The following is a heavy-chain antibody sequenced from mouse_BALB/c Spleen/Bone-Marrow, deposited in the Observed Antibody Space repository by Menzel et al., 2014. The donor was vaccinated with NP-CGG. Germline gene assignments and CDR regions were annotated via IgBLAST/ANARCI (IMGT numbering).Heavy chain of an antibody. J-gene: IGHJ1*01. CDR3: ARVYGWYFDV. D-gene: IGHD1-1*01. Sequence: EVQRVESGGGLVQPGGSLKLSCVASGFTFSSYGMSWVRQTPDKRLELVATINNNGGSTYYPDSVKGQFTISRDNAKNTLYLQMSSLKSEDTAMYYCARVYGWYFDVWGAGTTVTVS. CDR2: INNNGGST. V-gene: IGHV5-6-3*01. CDR1: GFTFSSYG.